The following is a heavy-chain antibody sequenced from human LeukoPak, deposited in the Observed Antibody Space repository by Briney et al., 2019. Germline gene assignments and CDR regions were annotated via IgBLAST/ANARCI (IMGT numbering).Heavy chain of an antibody. V-gene: IGHV1-69*04. D-gene: IGHD3-10*01. J-gene: IGHJ4*02. CDR3: ARTFYYYGSGSYYDY. CDR2: IIPILGIA. CDR1: GGTFSSYA. Sequence: ASVKVSCKASGGTFSSYAISWVRQAPGQGLEWMGRIIPILGIANYAQKLQGRVTMTTDTSTSTAYMELRSLRSDDTAVYYCARTFYYYGSGSYYDYWGQGTLVTVSS.